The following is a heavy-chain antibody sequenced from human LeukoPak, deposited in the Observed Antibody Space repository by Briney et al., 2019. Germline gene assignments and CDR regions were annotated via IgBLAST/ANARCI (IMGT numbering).Heavy chain of an antibody. CDR1: GFTFSNAW. CDR2: IKSKTDGGST. Sequence: AGGSLRLSCAGSGFTFSNAWMNWVRLAPGKGLEWVGRIKSKTDGGSTDYAAPVNGRFTISRADSKNTLFLEMNTLKTEDTAVYYCTTTYCSSTSCYRTDFDYWGQGTLVTVSS. CDR3: TTTYCSSTSCYRTDFDY. D-gene: IGHD2-2*01. V-gene: IGHV3-15*07. J-gene: IGHJ4*02.